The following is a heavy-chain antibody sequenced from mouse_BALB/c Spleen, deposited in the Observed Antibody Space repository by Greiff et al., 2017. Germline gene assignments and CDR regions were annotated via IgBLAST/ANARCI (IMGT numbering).Heavy chain of an antibody. V-gene: IGHV1-26*01. Sequence: EVQLKESGAGLVQPGASVKLSCEASGFTFTDYYMKWVKQSPGKGLEWIGDISTNDGGTYYKQKFKGKATLTVDKSSSTAYMQLNSLTSEDSAVYYCARGQRGLPYWGQGTTLTVSA. CDR2: ISTNDGGT. J-gene: IGHJ2*01. D-gene: IGHD3-2*01. CDR1: GFTFTDYY. CDR3: ARGQRGLPY.